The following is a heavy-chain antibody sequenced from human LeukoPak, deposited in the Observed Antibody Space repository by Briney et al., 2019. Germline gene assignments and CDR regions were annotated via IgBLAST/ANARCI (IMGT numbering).Heavy chain of an antibody. CDR1: GGSISTSSYY. J-gene: IGHJ5*02. V-gene: IGHV4-39*01. D-gene: IGHD3-10*01. CDR3: ARAYGSGSYFHWFDP. Sequence: SETLSLTCTVSGGSISTSSYYWGWIRPPPGKGLEWIGSMFHSGSTYDNPSLRSRVTISVDTSKNQFSLKLSSVTAADTAVYYCARAYGSGSYFHWFDPWGQGTLVTVSS. CDR2: MFHSGST.